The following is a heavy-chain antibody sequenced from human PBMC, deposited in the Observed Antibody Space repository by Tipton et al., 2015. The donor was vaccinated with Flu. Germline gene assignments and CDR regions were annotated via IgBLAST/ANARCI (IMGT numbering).Heavy chain of an antibody. Sequence: AVSGFTFSRYGMSWVRQAPGKGLEWVSGFSGSGPTTYFADSVKGRFTISRDNFKNTLYLQMNSLRAEDTAVYYCAKVIPEKVSGLDFWGQGTLVTVSS. CDR1: GFTFSRYG. CDR3: AKVIPEKVSGLDF. CDR2: FSGSGPTT. J-gene: IGHJ4*02. V-gene: IGHV3-23*01. D-gene: IGHD5/OR15-5a*01.